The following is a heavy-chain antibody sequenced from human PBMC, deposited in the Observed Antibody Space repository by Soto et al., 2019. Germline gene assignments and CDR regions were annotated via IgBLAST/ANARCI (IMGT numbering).Heavy chain of an antibody. CDR3: ASSTVADDAFDI. CDR1: GGSISSSSYY. Sequence: QLQLQESGPGLVKPSETLSLTCTVSGGSISSSSYYWGWIRQPPGKGLEWIGNIYYSGSTYYNPSLMSRVTISVDTSKNQFSLKLSSVTAADTAVYYCASSTVADDAFDIWGQGTMVTVSS. V-gene: IGHV4-39*01. CDR2: IYYSGST. J-gene: IGHJ3*02. D-gene: IGHD6-19*01.